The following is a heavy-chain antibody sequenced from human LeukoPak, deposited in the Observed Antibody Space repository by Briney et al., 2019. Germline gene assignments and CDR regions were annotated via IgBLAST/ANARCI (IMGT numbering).Heavy chain of an antibody. CDR2: IYYSGST. CDR1: GGSISSYY. V-gene: IGHV4-59*01. D-gene: IGHD3-3*01. Sequence: TESLSLTCTVSGGSISSYYCGWVRQPPGKGLGWIGYIYYSGSTNYNPSLKSRVTISVDTSKNQFALKLSSVTAADTAVYYCASLHDCWGPFDPWGQGTLVTVSS. CDR3: ASLHDCWGPFDP. J-gene: IGHJ5*02.